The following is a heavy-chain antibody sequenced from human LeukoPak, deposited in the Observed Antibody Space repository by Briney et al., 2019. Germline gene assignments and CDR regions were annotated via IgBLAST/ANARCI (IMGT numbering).Heavy chain of an antibody. V-gene: IGHV4-4*07. CDR1: GGSISSYY. CDR2: IYTSGST. J-gene: IGHJ4*02. CDR3: ARDLSSGWAFDY. D-gene: IGHD6-19*01. Sequence: TSETLSLTCTVYGGSISSYYWSWLRQPAGKGLEWIGRIYTSGSTNYNPSLKSRVTMSVDTSKNQFSLKLSSVTAAATAVYYCARDLSSGWAFDYWGQGTLVTVSS.